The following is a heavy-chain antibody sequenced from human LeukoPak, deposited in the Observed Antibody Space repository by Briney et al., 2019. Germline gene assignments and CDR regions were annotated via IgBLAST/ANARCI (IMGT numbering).Heavy chain of an antibody. D-gene: IGHD2-8*01. J-gene: IGHJ4*02. CDR2: ISLTGLT. CDR3: SRENGAFSPFGY. Sequence: PSGTLSLTCAVSGGSISNTNWWSWVRPPPGQGLEWIGEISLTGLTHYTPSLESRVTVSLDKSKNQLSLNRTSVTAADTAVYYCSRENGAFSPFGYWGQGTLVTVLS. CDR1: GGSISNTNW. V-gene: IGHV4-4*02.